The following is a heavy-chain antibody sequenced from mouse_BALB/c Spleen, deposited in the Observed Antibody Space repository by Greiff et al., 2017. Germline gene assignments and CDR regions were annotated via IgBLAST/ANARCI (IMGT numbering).Heavy chain of an antibody. CDR3: ARHVDGYYGAMDY. Sequence: EVMLVESGGGLVKPGGSLKLSCAASGFAFSSYDMSWVRQTPEKRLEWVAYISSGGGSTYYPDTVKGRFTISRDNAKNTLYLQMSSLKSEDTAMYYCARHVDGYYGAMDYWGQGTSVTVSS. CDR1: GFAFSSYD. D-gene: IGHD2-3*01. J-gene: IGHJ4*01. V-gene: IGHV5-12-1*01. CDR2: ISSGGGST.